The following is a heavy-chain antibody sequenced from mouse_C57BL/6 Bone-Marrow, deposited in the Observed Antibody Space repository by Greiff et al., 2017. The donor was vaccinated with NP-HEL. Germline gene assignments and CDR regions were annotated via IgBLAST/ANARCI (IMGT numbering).Heavy chain of an antibody. CDR1: GYTFTGYW. CDR3: ARSYFDY. CDR2: IDPSDSYT. J-gene: IGHJ2*01. V-gene: IGHV1-69*01. Sequence: VQLQQPGAELVMPGASVKLSCKASGYTFTGYWMHWVKQRPGQGLEWIGEIDPSDSYTNYNQKFKGKSTLTVDKSSSTAYMQLSSLTSEDSAVYYCARSYFDYWGQGTTLTVSS.